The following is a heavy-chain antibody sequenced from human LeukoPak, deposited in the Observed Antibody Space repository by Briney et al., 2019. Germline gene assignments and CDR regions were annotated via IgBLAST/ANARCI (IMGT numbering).Heavy chain of an antibody. D-gene: IGHD5-24*01. Sequence: GGSLRLSCAASGFTFSSYGMHWVRQAPGKGLEWVAVISYDGSNKYYADSVKGRFTISRDNSKNTLYLQMNSLRAEDTAVYYCAKEPTPDGYNWGYYFDYWGQGTLVTVSS. CDR1: GFTFSSYG. CDR2: ISYDGSNK. J-gene: IGHJ4*02. V-gene: IGHV3-30*18. CDR3: AKEPTPDGYNWGYYFDY.